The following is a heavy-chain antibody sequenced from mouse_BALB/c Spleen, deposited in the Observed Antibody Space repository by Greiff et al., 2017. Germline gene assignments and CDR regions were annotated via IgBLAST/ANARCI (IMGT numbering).Heavy chain of an antibody. CDR1: GFSLSTSGMG. J-gene: IGHJ3*01. CDR3: ARSYDYDWFAY. Sequence: ESGPGILQPSQTLSLTCSFSGFSLSTSGMGVSWIRQPSGQGLEWLAHIYWDDAKRYKPSLKSRPTISKDTSSNQVFLKITSVDNADTATYYCARSYDYDWFAYWGQGTLVTVSA. CDR2: IYWDDAK. D-gene: IGHD2-4*01. V-gene: IGHV8-12*01.